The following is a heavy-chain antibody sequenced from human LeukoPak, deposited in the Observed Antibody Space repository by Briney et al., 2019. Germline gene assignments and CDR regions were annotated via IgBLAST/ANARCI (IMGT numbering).Heavy chain of an antibody. CDR3: ARSVDTAMVFFDS. CDR2: IYYSGST. D-gene: IGHD5-18*01. J-gene: IGHJ4*02. CDR1: GGSISSFC. Sequence: SETLSLTCTVSGGSISSFCWSWIRQPPGKGLEWIAYIYYSGSTNYNPSLQSRVTISVDTSKNQFSLKLSSVTAADTAVYYCARSVDTAMVFFDSWGQGALVTVSS. V-gene: IGHV4-59*01.